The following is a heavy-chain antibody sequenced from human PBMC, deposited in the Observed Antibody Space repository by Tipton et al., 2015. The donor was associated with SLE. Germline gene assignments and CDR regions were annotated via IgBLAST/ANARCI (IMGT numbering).Heavy chain of an antibody. CDR2: IKRKVDGEAT. V-gene: IGHV3-15*01. CDR1: GFTFSNVW. Sequence: SLRLSCETSGFTFSNVWMSWVRQAPGQGLEWVGRIKRKVDGEATDYASPVKGRFTISRDDSKNTMYLQMSSLKSEDTAVYYCTTVHYTDYGWGQGTLVTVSS. D-gene: IGHD4-17*01. J-gene: IGHJ4*02. CDR3: TTVHYTDYG.